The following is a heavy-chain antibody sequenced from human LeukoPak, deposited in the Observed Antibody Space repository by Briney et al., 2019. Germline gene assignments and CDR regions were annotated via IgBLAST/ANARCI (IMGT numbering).Heavy chain of an antibody. V-gene: IGHV3-23*01. CDR1: GFTFSSYA. CDR3: AKDFTYYYDSSSDY. Sequence: QPGGSLRLSCAASGFTFSSYAMSWVRQAPGKGLEWVSAISGSGGSTYYADSVKGRFTISRDNSKNTLYLQMNSLRAEDTAVYYCAKDFTYYYDSSSDYWGQGTLVTVSS. CDR2: ISGSGGST. D-gene: IGHD3-22*01. J-gene: IGHJ4*02.